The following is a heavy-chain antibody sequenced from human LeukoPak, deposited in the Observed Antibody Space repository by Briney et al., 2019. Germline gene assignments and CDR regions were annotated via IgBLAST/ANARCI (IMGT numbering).Heavy chain of an antibody. J-gene: IGHJ2*01. D-gene: IGHD3-10*01. Sequence: SQTLSLTCTVSGGSISSGDYYWSWIRQPPGKGLEWIGYIYYSGSTYYNPSLKSRVTISVDTSKNQFSLKLSSVTAADTAVYYCASNRGPFWYFDLWGRGTLVTVSS. CDR3: ASNRGPFWYFDL. CDR1: GGSISSGDYY. CDR2: IYYSGST. V-gene: IGHV4-30-4*01.